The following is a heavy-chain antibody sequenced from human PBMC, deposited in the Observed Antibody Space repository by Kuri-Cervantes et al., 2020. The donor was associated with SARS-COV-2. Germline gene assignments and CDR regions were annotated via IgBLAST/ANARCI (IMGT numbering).Heavy chain of an antibody. J-gene: IGHJ3*02. V-gene: IGHV3-53*05. D-gene: IGHD3-3*01. CDR1: GFTVSSNY. Sequence: GESLKISCAASGFTVSSNYMSWVRQAPGKGLEWVSVIYSGGSTYYAGSVKGRFTISRDNSKNTLYLQMNSLRAEDTAVYYCAKGGDLVEWLSRPNDAFDIWGQGTMVTVSS. CDR3: AKGGDLVEWLSRPNDAFDI. CDR2: IYSGGST.